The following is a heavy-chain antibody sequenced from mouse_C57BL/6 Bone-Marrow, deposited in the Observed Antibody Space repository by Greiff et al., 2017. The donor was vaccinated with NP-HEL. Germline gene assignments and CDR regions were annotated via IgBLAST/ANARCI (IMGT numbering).Heavy chain of an antibody. CDR1: GFTFSDYY. D-gene: IGHD1-1*01. Sequence: EVKLVESGGGLVQPGGSLKLSCAASGFTFSDYYMYWVRQTPEKRLEWVAYISNGGGSTYYPDTVKGRFTISRDKAKNTLYLQMSRLKSEDTAMYYCARHGYYYLADWGQGTLVTVSA. V-gene: IGHV5-12*01. CDR2: ISNGGGST. CDR3: ARHGYYYLAD. J-gene: IGHJ3*01.